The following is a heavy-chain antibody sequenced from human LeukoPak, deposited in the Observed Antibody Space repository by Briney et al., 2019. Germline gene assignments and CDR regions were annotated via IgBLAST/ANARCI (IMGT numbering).Heavy chain of an antibody. Sequence: GGSLRLSCAASGFTFSSYAMSWVRQAPGKGLEWVSAISGGSAGYADFVKGRFSISIDNSKNTLYLQMNSLRAEDTAVYYCAKDRSSRYDFWSGSFSHYYYYYMDVWGKGTTVTVSS. V-gene: IGHV3-23*01. CDR1: GFTFSSYA. CDR2: ISGGSA. D-gene: IGHD3-3*01. CDR3: AKDRSSRYDFWSGSFSHYYYYYMDV. J-gene: IGHJ6*03.